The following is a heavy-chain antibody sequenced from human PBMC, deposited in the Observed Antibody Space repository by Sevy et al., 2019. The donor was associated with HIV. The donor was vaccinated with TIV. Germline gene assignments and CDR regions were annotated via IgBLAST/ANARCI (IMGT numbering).Heavy chain of an antibody. CDR2: IRYDGSTK. Sequence: GGSLRLSCAASGFTFSSYGMHWVRQAPGKGLEWVAFIRYDGSTKYYADSVKGRFTISRDNSKNTLYLQMNSLRAEDTDVYYCAKDLYGDSSSSGGFDYWGQGSLVTVSS. J-gene: IGHJ4*02. CDR3: AKDLYGDSSSSGGFDY. D-gene: IGHD6-6*01. CDR1: GFTFSSYG. V-gene: IGHV3-30*02.